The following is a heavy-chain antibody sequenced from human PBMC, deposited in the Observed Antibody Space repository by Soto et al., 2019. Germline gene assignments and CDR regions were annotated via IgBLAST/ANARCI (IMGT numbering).Heavy chain of an antibody. J-gene: IGHJ4*02. D-gene: IGHD6-13*01. CDR1: GYTFSNFW. CDR2: IYPGDSAT. CDR3: ARSPRSSPYFDY. Sequence: GESLKISCQCSGYTFSNFWIALVRQLPGKCLEYIGIIYPGDSATRDSPSFHGKVTISADRSIGTAYLQCSSLEASDSAFYFCARSPRSSPYFDYWCQGALVTV. V-gene: IGHV5-51*01.